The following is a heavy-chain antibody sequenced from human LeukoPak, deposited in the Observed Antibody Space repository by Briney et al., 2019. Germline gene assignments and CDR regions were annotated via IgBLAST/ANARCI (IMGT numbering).Heavy chain of an antibody. Sequence: ASVKVSCKASGGTFSSYAISWVRQAPGQGLEWMGRIIPIFGTANYAQKFQGRVTITTDESTSTAYMELSSLRSEDTAVYYCARAAAGPDYYYYYYMDVWGKGTTVTVSS. CDR2: IIPIFGTA. V-gene: IGHV1-69*05. CDR3: ARAAAGPDYYYYYYMDV. D-gene: IGHD6-13*01. CDR1: GGTFSSYA. J-gene: IGHJ6*03.